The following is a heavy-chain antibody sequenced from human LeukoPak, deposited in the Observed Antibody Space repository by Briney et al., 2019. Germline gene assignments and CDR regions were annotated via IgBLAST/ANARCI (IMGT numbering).Heavy chain of an antibody. CDR3: ARGVGRHYYDSSGRYYFDY. CDR1: GGSFSGYY. V-gene: IGHV4-34*01. CDR2: INHSGST. D-gene: IGHD3-22*01. Sequence: SETLSLTCAVYGGSFSGYYWSWIRQPPGKGLEWIGEINHSGSTNYNPSLKSRVTISVDTSKNQFSLKLSSVTAADTAVYYCARGVGRHYYDSSGRYYFDYWGPGTLVTVSS. J-gene: IGHJ4*02.